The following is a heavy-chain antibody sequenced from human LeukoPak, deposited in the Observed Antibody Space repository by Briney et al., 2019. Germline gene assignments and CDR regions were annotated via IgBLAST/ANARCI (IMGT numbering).Heavy chain of an antibody. CDR1: GFTFSSNG. D-gene: IGHD1-14*01. CDR2: IWYDGSKK. Sequence: GGSLRLSCVASGFTFSSNGMHWVRQAPGKGLEWVAVIWYDGSKKYYADSVKGRFTISRDDSKNTLFLQMSSLRAEDTAVYFCARLIGHYHVGDLWGQGTLVTVSS. CDR3: ARLIGHYHVGDL. V-gene: IGHV3-33*01. J-gene: IGHJ5*02.